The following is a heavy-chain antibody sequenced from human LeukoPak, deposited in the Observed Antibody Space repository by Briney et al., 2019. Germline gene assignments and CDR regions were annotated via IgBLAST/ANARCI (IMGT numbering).Heavy chain of an antibody. D-gene: IGHD2-2*01. CDR1: RGSISSYY. Sequence: PSETLSLTCTVSRGSISSYYWNWIRQSPRRGLEWIEYMFHSGSPNYNPSLKSRVAISIDTSKNQFSLKLSSVTAADTAVYYCARGSRYCSTTSCSSFDYWGQGTLVTVSS. J-gene: IGHJ4*02. CDR3: ARGSRYCSTTSCSSFDY. CDR2: MFHSGSP. V-gene: IGHV4-59*01.